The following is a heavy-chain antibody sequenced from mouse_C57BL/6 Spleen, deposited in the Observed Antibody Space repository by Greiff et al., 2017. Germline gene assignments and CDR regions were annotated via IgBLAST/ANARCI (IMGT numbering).Heavy chain of an antibody. V-gene: IGHV6-3*01. J-gene: IGHJ2*01. CDR3: TRGTMVTTFDY. D-gene: IGHD2-2*01. CDR2: IRLKSDNYAT. Sequence: EVQVVESGGGLVQPGGSMKLSCVASGFTFSNYWMNWVRQSPEKGLEWVAQIRLKSDNYATHYAESVKGRLTISRDDSKSRVYLQMNNLRAEDTGIYYCTRGTMVTTFDYWGQGTTLTVSS. CDR1: GFTFSNYW.